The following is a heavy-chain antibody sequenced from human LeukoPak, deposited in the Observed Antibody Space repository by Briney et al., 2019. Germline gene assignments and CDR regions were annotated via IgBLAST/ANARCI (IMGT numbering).Heavy chain of an antibody. J-gene: IGHJ5*02. CDR1: GYTFTGYY. Sequence: ASVRVSCKASGYTFTGYYMHWVRQAPGQGLEWMGRINPNSGGTNYAQKFQGRVTMTRDTSISTAYMELSRLRSDDTAVYYCARDRGYCSGGSCRNWFDPWGQGTLSPSPQ. D-gene: IGHD2-15*01. CDR3: ARDRGYCSGGSCRNWFDP. CDR2: INPNSGGT. V-gene: IGHV1-2*06.